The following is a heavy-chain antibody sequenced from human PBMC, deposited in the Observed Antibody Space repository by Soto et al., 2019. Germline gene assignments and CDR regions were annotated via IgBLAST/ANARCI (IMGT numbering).Heavy chain of an antibody. Sequence: GESLKISCKGSGYSFTTHWIGWGRQMPGKGLEWMGIIYPADADTRYSPSFQGQVTISADKSIRTAYLQWSSLKASDTAMYYCARLEDGYNHYGLDVWGQGTTVTVSS. CDR3: ARLEDGYNHYGLDV. V-gene: IGHV5-51*01. J-gene: IGHJ6*02. CDR2: IYPADADT. D-gene: IGHD1-1*01. CDR1: GYSFTTHW.